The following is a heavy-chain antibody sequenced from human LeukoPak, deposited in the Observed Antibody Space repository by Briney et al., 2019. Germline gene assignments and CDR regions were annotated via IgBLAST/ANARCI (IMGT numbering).Heavy chain of an antibody. CDR2: IYHSGST. V-gene: IGHV4-38-2*02. D-gene: IGHD3-22*01. CDR3: TRDGPRSSGYPDT. J-gene: IGHJ5*02. CDR1: GYSISSGYY. Sequence: SETLSLTCTVSGYSISSGYYWGWIRQPPGKGLEWIGRIYHSGSTYCNPSLKSRVTISVDTSKNQFSLRLNSVTAADTAVYYCTRDGPRSSGYPDTWGQGTLVTVSS.